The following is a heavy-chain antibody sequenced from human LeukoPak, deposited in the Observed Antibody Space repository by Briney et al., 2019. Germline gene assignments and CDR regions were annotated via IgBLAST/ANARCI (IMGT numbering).Heavy chain of an antibody. Sequence: PGGSLRLSCAASGFTFSSYSMNWVRQAPGKGLEWVSSISSSSSYIYYADSVKGRFTISRDNAKNSLYLQMNSLRAEDTVVYYCARDLRYPHAFDIWGQGTMVTVSS. V-gene: IGHV3-21*01. CDR1: GFTFSSYS. J-gene: IGHJ3*02. CDR2: ISSSSSYI. CDR3: ARDLRYPHAFDI. D-gene: IGHD3-9*01.